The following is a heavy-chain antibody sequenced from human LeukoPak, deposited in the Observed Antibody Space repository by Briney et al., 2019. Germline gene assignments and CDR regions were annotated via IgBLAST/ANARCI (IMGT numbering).Heavy chain of an antibody. V-gene: IGHV3-NL1*01. Sequence: GGSLRLSCAASGFTFSSYGMHWVRQAPGKGLEWVSSLSGSGSSTYYADSVKGRFTISRDNSQNTLYLRIKTLRAEDTAVYYCARDFDWLSFFFDFWGQGTLVTVSS. CDR2: LSGSGSST. D-gene: IGHD3-9*01. CDR1: GFTFSSYG. CDR3: ARDFDWLSFFFDF. J-gene: IGHJ4*02.